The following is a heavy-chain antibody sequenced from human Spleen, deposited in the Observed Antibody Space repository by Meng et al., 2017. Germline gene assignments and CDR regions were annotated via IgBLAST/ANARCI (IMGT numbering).Heavy chain of an antibody. Sequence: GGSLRLSCAASGFTFSSYWMSWVRQAPGKGLEWVANIKQDGSEKYYVDSVKGRFTISRDNSKNTVYLQMSSLRVEDTAVYYCARDVATSYYFDAFDMWGQGTMVTVSS. CDR1: GFTFSSYW. J-gene: IGHJ3*02. CDR3: ARDVATSYYFDAFDM. V-gene: IGHV3-7*01. CDR2: IKQDGSEK. D-gene: IGHD3-22*01.